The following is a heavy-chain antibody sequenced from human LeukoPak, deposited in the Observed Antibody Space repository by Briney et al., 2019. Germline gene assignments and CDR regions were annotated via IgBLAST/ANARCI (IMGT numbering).Heavy chain of an antibody. Sequence: SETLSLTCTVSGGSISSYYWSWIRQPPGKGLEWIGYIYYSGCTNYNPSLKSRVTISVDTSKNQFSLKLSSVTAADTAVYYCARVTYSSSSMSLDGFDIWGQGTMVTVSS. V-gene: IGHV4-59*12. J-gene: IGHJ3*02. CDR2: IYYSGCT. CDR3: ARVTYSSSSMSLDGFDI. D-gene: IGHD6-6*01. CDR1: GGSISSYY.